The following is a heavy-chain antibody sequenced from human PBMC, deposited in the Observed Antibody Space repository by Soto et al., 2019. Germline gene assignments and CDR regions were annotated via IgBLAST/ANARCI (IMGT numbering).Heavy chain of an antibody. V-gene: IGHV3-30-3*01. Sequence: RLSCAASGFTFNTNAMHWVRQAPGKGLEWVAVISSDGSNKDYADSVKGRFTISRDNSKNTLYLQMNSVRVEDTAVYYCAKEVATSFDYWGQGTLVTVSS. CDR2: ISSDGSNK. CDR1: GFTFNTNA. D-gene: IGHD5-12*01. CDR3: AKEVATSFDY. J-gene: IGHJ4*02.